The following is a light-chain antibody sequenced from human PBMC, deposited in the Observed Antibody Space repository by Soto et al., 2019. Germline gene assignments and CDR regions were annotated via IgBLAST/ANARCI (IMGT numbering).Light chain of an antibody. V-gene: IGLV2-8*01. CDR3: SSYSGTNICV. J-gene: IGLJ1*01. Sequence: QSALTQPPSASGSPGQAVTISCTGTSRDIGGYDFVSWYQVRPGEAPQLIIYNVNGRPSGVPRRFSGSKSGNMAPLTVSGLQAVDEADYYCSSYSGTNICVFGTGTKVTVL. CDR1: SRDIGGYDF. CDR2: NVN.